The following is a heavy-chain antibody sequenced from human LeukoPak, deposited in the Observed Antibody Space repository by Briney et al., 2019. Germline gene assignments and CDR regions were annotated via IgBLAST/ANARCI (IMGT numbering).Heavy chain of an antibody. CDR1: EFSVGSNY. J-gene: IGHJ3*02. V-gene: IGHV3-66*01. Sequence: PGGSLRLSCAASEFSVGSNYMTWVRQAPGKGLEWVSVIYSGGSTYYADSVEGRFTISRDNSKNTLHLQMNSLRAGDTAMYYCAREWRAHGVFDIWGQGTMVTVSS. D-gene: IGHD4-17*01. CDR3: AREWRAHGVFDI. CDR2: IYSGGST.